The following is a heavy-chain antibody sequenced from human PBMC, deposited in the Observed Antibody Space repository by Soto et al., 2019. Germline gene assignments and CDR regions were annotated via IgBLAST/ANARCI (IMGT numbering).Heavy chain of an antibody. V-gene: IGHV4-39*01. D-gene: IGHD3-9*01. CDR1: DGSISSSSYY. CDR2: IYYSGST. Sequence: SETXSLTCTVSDGSISSSSYYWGWIRQPPGKGLEWIGSIYYSGSTYYNPSLKSRVTISVDTSKNPFSLKLSSVTAADTAVYYCATLLRYFDWFDPWGQGTLVTVSS. CDR3: ATLLRYFDWFDP. J-gene: IGHJ5*02.